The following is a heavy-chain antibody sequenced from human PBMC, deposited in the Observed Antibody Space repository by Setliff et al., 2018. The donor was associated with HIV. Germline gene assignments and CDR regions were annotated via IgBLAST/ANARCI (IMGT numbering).Heavy chain of an antibody. J-gene: IGHJ6*02. V-gene: IGHV1-2*02. CDR2: VNPNSGDA. Sequence: ASVKVSCKASGYTFTGHYLHWVRQAPGQGLEWLGWVNPNSGDAIYAQNFQGRVTMTRDTSINAAYMELRGLRSDDTAVYYCARGSGYDKGAYHYYYGMDVWGQGTTVTVSS. CDR1: GYTFTGHY. CDR3: ARGSGYDKGAYHYYYGMDV. D-gene: IGHD5-12*01.